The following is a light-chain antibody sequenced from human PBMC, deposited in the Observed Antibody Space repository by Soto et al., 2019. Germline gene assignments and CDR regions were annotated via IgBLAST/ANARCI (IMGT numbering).Light chain of an antibody. J-gene: IGLJ2*01. Sequence: QAVVTQPASVSGSPGESITISCTGTSSDVGGYNSVSWHQQHPGKAPKLLVYDVNNRPSGVSNRFSGSKSGNTASLTISGLQAEDEADYYCASYTSRSTIAFGGGTKLTVL. CDR1: SSDVGGYNS. CDR2: DVN. CDR3: ASYTSRSTIA. V-gene: IGLV2-14*03.